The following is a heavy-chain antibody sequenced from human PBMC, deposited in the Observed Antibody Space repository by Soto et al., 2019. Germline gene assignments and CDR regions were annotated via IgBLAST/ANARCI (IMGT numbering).Heavy chain of an antibody. J-gene: IGHJ4*02. Sequence: EVQLVESGGGLVQPGRSLRLSCAASGFTFDDYAMHWVRQAPGKGLEWVSGISWNSGSIGYADSVKGRFTISRDNAKNSLYLQMNSLRAEDTALYYCAKDYGYYDFWSGYYKGGFDYWGQGTLVTVSS. CDR1: GFTFDDYA. CDR2: ISWNSGSI. V-gene: IGHV3-9*01. D-gene: IGHD3-3*01. CDR3: AKDYGYYDFWSGYYKGGFDY.